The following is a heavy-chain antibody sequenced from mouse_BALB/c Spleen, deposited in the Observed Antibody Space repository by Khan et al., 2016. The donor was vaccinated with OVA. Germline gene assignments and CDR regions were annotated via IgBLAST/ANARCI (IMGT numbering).Heavy chain of an antibody. D-gene: IGHD2-4*01. CDR1: GFSLNNYS. J-gene: IGHJ3*01. CDR3: AIRGYEYGLGALFAY. CDR2: IWSAGST. V-gene: IGHV2-2*02. Sequence: QVQLKQSGPGLVQPSQSLSITCTVSGFSLNNYSVHWVRQSPGKGLEWLGVIWSAGSTDYNADFISRLTISKDNSRRQVFFKMNSLQTNDTAIYYCAIRGYEYGLGALFAYWGQVTPVTVSA.